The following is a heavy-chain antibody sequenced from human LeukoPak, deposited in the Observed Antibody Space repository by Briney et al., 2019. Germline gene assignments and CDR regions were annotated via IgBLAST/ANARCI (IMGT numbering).Heavy chain of an antibody. D-gene: IGHD4-23*01. CDR3: ARGLRWRDY. V-gene: IGHV3-21*04. Sequence: PGGSLRLSCAASGFTFSSYSMNWVRQAPGKGLEWVSSISSSSSYIYYADSVKGRLTISRDNSKNTLYLQMNSLQADDTAVYYCARGLRWRDYWGQGTLVTVSS. J-gene: IGHJ4*02. CDR1: GFTFSSYS. CDR2: ISSSSSYI.